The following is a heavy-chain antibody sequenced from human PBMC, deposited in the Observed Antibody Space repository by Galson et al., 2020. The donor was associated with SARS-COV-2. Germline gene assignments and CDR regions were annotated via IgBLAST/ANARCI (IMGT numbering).Heavy chain of an antibody. CDR1: GFTFSSYG. J-gene: IGHJ4*02. Sequence: TGRSLRLSCAASGFTFSSYGMHWVRQAPGKGLEWVALISYDGSNKYYADSVKGRFTISRDNSKNTLYLQMNSLRAEDTAVYYCAKDNGGLLGYWGQGTLVTVSS. V-gene: IGHV3-30*18. D-gene: IGHD2-8*01. CDR3: AKDNGGLLGY. CDR2: ISYDGSNK.